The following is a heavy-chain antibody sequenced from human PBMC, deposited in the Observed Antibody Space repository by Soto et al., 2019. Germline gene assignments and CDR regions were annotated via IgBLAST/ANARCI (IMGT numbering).Heavy chain of an antibody. CDR1: GGSISSSSYY. J-gene: IGHJ5*02. V-gene: IGHV4-39*01. Sequence: SETLSLTCTVSGGSISSSSYYWGWIRQPPGKGLEWIGSIYYSGSTYYNPSLKSRVTISVDTSKNQFSLKLSSVTAADTAVYYCARNPTNYYDSSGYPETFDPWGQGTLVTVSS. CDR2: IYYSGST. D-gene: IGHD3-22*01. CDR3: ARNPTNYYDSSGYPETFDP.